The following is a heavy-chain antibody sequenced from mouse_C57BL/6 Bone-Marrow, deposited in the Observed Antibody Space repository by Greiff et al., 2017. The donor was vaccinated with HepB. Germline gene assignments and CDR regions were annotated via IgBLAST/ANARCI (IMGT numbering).Heavy chain of an antibody. CDR3: ARDGYSNSPWFAY. D-gene: IGHD2-5*01. CDR1: GFTFSSYA. CDR2: ISDGGSYT. V-gene: IGHV5-4*01. J-gene: IGHJ3*01. Sequence: EVQLVESGGGLVKPGGSLKLSCAASGFTFSSYAMSWVRQTPEKRLEWVATISDGGSYTYYPDNVKGRFTISRDNAKNNLYLQMSHLKSEDTAMYYFARDGYSNSPWFAYWGQGTLVTVSA.